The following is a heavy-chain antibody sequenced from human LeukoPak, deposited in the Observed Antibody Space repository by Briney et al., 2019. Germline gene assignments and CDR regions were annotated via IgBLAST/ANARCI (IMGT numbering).Heavy chain of an antibody. J-gene: IGHJ4*02. D-gene: IGHD5-18*01. V-gene: IGHV1-3*01. CDR2: INAGNGNT. CDR3: ARTTAMVTIFDY. Sequence: ASVKVSCKASGYTFTSYAMHWVRQAPGQRLEWMGWINAGNGNTKYSQKFQGRVTFTRDTSASTAYMELSSLRSEDTAVYYCARTTAMVTIFDYWGQGTLVTVSS. CDR1: GYTFTSYA.